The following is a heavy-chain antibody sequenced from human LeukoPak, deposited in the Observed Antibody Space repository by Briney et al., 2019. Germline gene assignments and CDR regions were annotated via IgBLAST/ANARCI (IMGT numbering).Heavy chain of an antibody. CDR3: AKEAPHCSSTSCYVEF. D-gene: IGHD2-2*01. J-gene: IGHJ4*02. CDR1: GFTFSTYV. V-gene: IGHV3-23*01. Sequence: GSLGLSCAASGFTFSTYVMSWVRQAPGKGLEWVSGISGSGGNTYYADSVKGRFTISRDNAKNKLYLQMNSLRAEDTAVYYCAKEAPHCSSTSCYVEFWGQGTLVTVSS. CDR2: ISGSGGNT.